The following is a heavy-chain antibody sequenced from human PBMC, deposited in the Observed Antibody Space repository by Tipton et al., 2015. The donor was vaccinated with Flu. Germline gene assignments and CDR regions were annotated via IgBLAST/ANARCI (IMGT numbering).Heavy chain of an antibody. CDR1: GFTFSSYG. Sequence: SGFTFSSYGMHWVRQAPGKGLEWVAVISSDGSNKYYADSVKGRFTISRDNSKNTLYLQMNNLRAEDTAVYYCASGDYWGQGTLVTVSS. J-gene: IGHJ4*02. CDR2: ISSDGSNK. CDR3: ASGDY. V-gene: IGHV3-30*19.